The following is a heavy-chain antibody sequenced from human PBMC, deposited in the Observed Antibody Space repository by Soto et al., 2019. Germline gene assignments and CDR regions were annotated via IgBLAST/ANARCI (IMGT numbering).Heavy chain of an antibody. V-gene: IGHV1-2*02. J-gene: IGHJ3*02. Sequence: QLHLVQSGAVVKKPGASVTVSCSASGYPVTAYYMHWVRQAPGRGLEWMGGINPATGAAKYTQTFQGRVTKTRETSTGNVVMELGGLTSEDTAVFYCARGGGVGVAGSAAFDMWGQGTLVTVSS. CDR2: INPATGAA. CDR1: GYPVTAYY. CDR3: ARGGGVGVAGSAAFDM. D-gene: IGHD3-3*01.